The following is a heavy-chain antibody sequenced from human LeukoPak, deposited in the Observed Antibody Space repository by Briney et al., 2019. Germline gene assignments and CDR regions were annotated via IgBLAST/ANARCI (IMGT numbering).Heavy chain of an antibody. D-gene: IGHD3-22*01. V-gene: IGHV4-31*03. CDR2: IYYSGST. J-gene: IGHJ3*02. Sequence: SETLSLTCTVSGGSISSGGYYWSWIRQHPGKGREWIGYIYYSGSTYYNPSLKSRVTISVDTSKNQFSLKLSSVTAADTAVYYCARDSQTGYYDSSGYSGAFDIWGQGTMVTVSS. CDR1: GGSISSGGYY. CDR3: ARDSQTGYYDSSGYSGAFDI.